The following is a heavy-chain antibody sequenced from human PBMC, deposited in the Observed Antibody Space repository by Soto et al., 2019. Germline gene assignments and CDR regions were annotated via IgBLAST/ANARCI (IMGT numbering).Heavy chain of an antibody. V-gene: IGHV3-15*01. D-gene: IGHD6-13*01. CDR2: IKSKTDGGTT. CDR3: TTERRYSSSWYFDY. J-gene: IGHJ4*02. CDR1: GFTFSNAW. Sequence: GGSLRLSCAASGFTFSNAWMSWVRQAPGKGLEWVGRIKSKTDGGTTDYAAPVKGRFTVSRDDSKNTLYLQMNNLKTEDTAVYYCTTERRYSSSWYFDYWGQGTLVTVSS.